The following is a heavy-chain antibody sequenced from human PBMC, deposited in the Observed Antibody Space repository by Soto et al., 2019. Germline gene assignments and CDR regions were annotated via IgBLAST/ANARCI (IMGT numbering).Heavy chain of an antibody. CDR1: GGSFSGYY. CDR2: INHSGGV. CDR3: ARGISYLGVVTAANPFAF. V-gene: IGHV4-34*01. Sequence: SETLSITCTVYGGSFSGYYWSWIRQSPGKGLEWIGEINHSGGVNYNPSLKSRVTISVDTSKNQVSLNLRSVTAADTSVYYCARGISYLGVVTAANPFAFWGRGTLVTVSA. J-gene: IGHJ4*02. D-gene: IGHD2-2*01.